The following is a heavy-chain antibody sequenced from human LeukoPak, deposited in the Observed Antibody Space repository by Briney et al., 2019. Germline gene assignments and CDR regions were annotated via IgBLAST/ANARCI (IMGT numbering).Heavy chain of an antibody. CDR3: ASDVHSTAAPYDY. CDR1: GGTFRRDA. D-gene: IGHD2-2*01. Sequence: SVRVSCEASGGTFRRDAIRGVRQSPGEGVEWVGGIIPIFCTANYAQKLQRRVTIPADQSTSTAYMELSSLRSEHTALYYCASDVHSTAAPYDYWGQGTLVTVSS. CDR2: IIPIFCTA. J-gene: IGHJ4*02. V-gene: IGHV1-69*13.